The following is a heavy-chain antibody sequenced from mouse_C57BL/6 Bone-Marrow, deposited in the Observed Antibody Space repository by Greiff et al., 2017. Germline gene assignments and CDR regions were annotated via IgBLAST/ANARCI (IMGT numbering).Heavy chain of an antibody. V-gene: IGHV1-84*01. D-gene: IGHD1-1*01. Sequence: QVQLKQSGPELVKPGASVKISCKASGYTFTDYYINWVKQRPGQGLEWIGWIYPGSGNTKYNEKFKGQATLTVDTSSSTAYMQLSSLTSEDSAVYFCARELNYYGSSSYWYFDVWGTGTTVTVSS. CDR2: IYPGSGNT. J-gene: IGHJ1*03. CDR1: GYTFTDYY. CDR3: ARELNYYGSSSYWYFDV.